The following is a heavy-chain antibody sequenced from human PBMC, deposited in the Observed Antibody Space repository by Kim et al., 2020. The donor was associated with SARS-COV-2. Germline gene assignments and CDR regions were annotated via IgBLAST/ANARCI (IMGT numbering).Heavy chain of an antibody. J-gene: IGHJ4*02. CDR1: GYSFTSYW. CDR2: IYPGDSDT. Sequence: GESLKISCKGSGYSFTSYWIGWVRQMPGKGLEWMGIIYPGDSDTRYSPSFQGQVTISADKSISTAYLQWSSLKASDTAMYYCARRMSLGRSHFGGVIVTFDYWGQGTLVTVSS. V-gene: IGHV5-51*01. D-gene: IGHD3-16*02. CDR3: ARRMSLGRSHFGGVIVTFDY.